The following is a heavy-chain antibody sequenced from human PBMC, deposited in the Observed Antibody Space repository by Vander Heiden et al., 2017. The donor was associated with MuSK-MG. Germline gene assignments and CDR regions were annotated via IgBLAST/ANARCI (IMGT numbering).Heavy chain of an antibody. V-gene: IGHV4-34*01. CDR3: ARGDYDFWSGYLDNWFDP. CDR1: GGSFSGYY. D-gene: IGHD3-3*01. Sequence: QVQLQQWGAGLLKPSETLSLTCAVYGGSFSGYYWSWISKPPGKGLEWIGEINHSGSTNYNPSLKSRVTISVDTSKNQFSLKLSSVTAADTAVYYCARGDYDFWSGYLDNWFDPWGQGTLVTVSS. J-gene: IGHJ5*02. CDR2: INHSGST.